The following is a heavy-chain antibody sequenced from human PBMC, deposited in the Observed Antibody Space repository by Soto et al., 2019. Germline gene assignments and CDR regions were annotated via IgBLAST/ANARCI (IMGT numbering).Heavy chain of an antibody. CDR1: GGSVSSDPYY. J-gene: IGHJ4*02. CDR3: ARDQGGQSGNFIFDN. V-gene: IGHV4-61*01. D-gene: IGHD1-26*01. Sequence: SETLSLTCTVSGGSVSSDPYYWSWIRQPPGKGLEWIGFISYSGSTNYNPSLRSRVTISFATSKNQFSLKLSSVTAADTAVYYCARDQGGQSGNFIFDNWGQGTLVTVSS. CDR2: ISYSGST.